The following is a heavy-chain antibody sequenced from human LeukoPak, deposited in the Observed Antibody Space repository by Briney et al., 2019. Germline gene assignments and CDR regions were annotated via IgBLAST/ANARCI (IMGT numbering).Heavy chain of an antibody. CDR3: ATLSYGSGSYMALNY. J-gene: IGHJ4*02. Sequence: GGSLRLSCAASGVTFSSYAMSWVRQAPGKGLEWVSAISGSADSTYYADSVKGRFTISRDNSKNTLYLQMNSLRAEDTAVYYCATLSYGSGSYMALNYWGQGTLVTVSS. V-gene: IGHV3-23*01. CDR2: ISGSADST. D-gene: IGHD3-10*01. CDR1: GVTFSSYA.